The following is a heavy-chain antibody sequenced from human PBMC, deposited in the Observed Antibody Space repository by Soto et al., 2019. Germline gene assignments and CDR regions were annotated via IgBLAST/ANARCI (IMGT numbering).Heavy chain of an antibody. CDR1: GFSLSTSGVG. V-gene: IGHV2-5*02. Sequence: SGPTLVNPAQTLTLTCTFSGFSLSTSGVGVGWIRQPPGKALEWLALIYWDDDKRYSPSLKSRLTITKDTSKNQVVLTMTNMDPVDTATYYCAHRPSYCSGGSCYSGFDYWGQGTLVTVSS. J-gene: IGHJ4*02. CDR2: IYWDDDK. D-gene: IGHD2-15*01. CDR3: AHRPSYCSGGSCYSGFDY.